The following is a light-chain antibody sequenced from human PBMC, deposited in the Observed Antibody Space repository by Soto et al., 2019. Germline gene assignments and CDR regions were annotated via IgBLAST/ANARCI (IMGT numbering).Light chain of an antibody. V-gene: IGLV2-23*02. Sequence: LTQPASVSGSPGQSITISCTGTSSDVGSYNFVSWYQQHPGKAPKLMIYEVSKRPSGVSNGFSGSKSGNTASLTISGLQAEDEADYYCCSYAGSYTYVFGTGTKVTVL. CDR2: EVS. J-gene: IGLJ1*01. CDR1: SSDVGSYNF. CDR3: CSYAGSYTYV.